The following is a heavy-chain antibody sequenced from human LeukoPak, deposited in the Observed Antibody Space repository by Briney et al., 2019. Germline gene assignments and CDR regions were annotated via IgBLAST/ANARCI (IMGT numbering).Heavy chain of an antibody. CDR3: AKGLFSGSSLLPNWFDS. CDR1: GFTFSNYA. V-gene: IGHV3-23*01. CDR2: ISGTGGTT. J-gene: IGHJ5*01. Sequence: PGGSLRLSCAASGFTFSNYAMSWVRQAPGKGLEWVSAISGTGGTTYYADSVKGRFTISRDNSRNTLYLQMSSLRPEDTAIYYCAKGLFSGSSLLPNWFDSWGQGTLVTVSS. D-gene: IGHD1-26*01.